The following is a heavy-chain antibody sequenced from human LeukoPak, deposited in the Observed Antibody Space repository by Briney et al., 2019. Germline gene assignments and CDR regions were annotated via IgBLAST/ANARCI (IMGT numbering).Heavy chain of an antibody. Sequence: PGGSLRLTCAASGFTFDDYAMYWVRQAPAKGLEWVSGISWNSGSIGYADSVKGRFTISRDNAKNSLYLQMNSLRAEDTALYYCAKDKGSVVRGLNNWFDPWGQGTLVTVSS. J-gene: IGHJ5*02. CDR1: GFTFDDYA. D-gene: IGHD3-10*01. CDR3: AKDKGSVVRGLNNWFDP. V-gene: IGHV3-9*01. CDR2: ISWNSGSI.